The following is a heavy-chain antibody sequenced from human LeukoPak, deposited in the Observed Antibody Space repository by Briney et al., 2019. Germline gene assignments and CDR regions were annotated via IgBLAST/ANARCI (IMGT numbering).Heavy chain of an antibody. J-gene: IGHJ4*02. D-gene: IGHD3-9*01. CDR2: IYSGGTT. Sequence: GGSLRLSCAASGFTVSSNYMSWVRQAPGKGLEWVSVIYSGGTTFYADSVKGRFTISRDNSKNTLYLQMNSLRAGDTAVYYCAKSPKGLRYFDWLLLGDYWGQGTLVTVSS. CDR3: AKSPKGLRYFDWLLLGDY. CDR1: GFTVSSNY. V-gene: IGHV3-66*01.